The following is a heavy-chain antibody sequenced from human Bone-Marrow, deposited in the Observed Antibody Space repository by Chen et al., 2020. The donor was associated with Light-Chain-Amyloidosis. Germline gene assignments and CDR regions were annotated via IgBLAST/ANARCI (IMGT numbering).Heavy chain of an antibody. Sequence: QVQLVESGGGVVQPGRSLRLSCAASGFTFSSYGMHGVRQAPGKGLEWVAVIWYDGSNKYYADSVKGRFTISRDNSKNTLYLQMNSLRAEDTAVYYCARSYYDFWSGYLNYFDYWGQGTLVTVSS. J-gene: IGHJ4*02. CDR2: IWYDGSNK. V-gene: IGHV3-33*01. CDR1: GFTFSSYG. D-gene: IGHD3-3*01. CDR3: ARSYYDFWSGYLNYFDY.